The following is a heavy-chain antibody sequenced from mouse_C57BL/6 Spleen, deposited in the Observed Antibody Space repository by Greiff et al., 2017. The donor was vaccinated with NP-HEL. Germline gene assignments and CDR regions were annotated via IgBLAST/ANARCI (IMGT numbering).Heavy chain of an antibody. Sequence: EVMLVESGGGLVKPGGSLKLSCAASGFTFSDYGMHWVRQAPEKGLEWVAYISSGSSTIYYADTVKGRFTISRDNAKNTLFLQMTSLRSEDTAMYYCARPQTGPTWFAYWGQGTLVTVSA. CDR2: ISSGSSTI. D-gene: IGHD4-1*01. V-gene: IGHV5-17*01. CDR3: ARPQTGPTWFAY. CDR1: GFTFSDYG. J-gene: IGHJ3*01.